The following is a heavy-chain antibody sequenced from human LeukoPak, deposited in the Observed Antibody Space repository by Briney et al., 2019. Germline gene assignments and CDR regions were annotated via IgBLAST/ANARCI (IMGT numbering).Heavy chain of an antibody. D-gene: IGHD3-22*01. Sequence: GESLKIPCKGSGYSFTTYWIGWVRQMPGKGLEWMGIIYPGDSDIRYSPSFQGQVTISADKSISTAYLQWSSLKASDTAMYYCARPQTYYYDSSGYPLDAFDIWGQGTTVTVSS. CDR3: ARPQTYYYDSSGYPLDAFDI. CDR1: GYSFTTYW. CDR2: IYPGDSDI. V-gene: IGHV5-51*01. J-gene: IGHJ3*02.